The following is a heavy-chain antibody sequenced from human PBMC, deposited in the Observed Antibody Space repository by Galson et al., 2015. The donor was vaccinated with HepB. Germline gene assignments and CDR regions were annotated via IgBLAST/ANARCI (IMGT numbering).Heavy chain of an antibody. V-gene: IGHV3-23*01. CDR3: AKDYRPWLFVPMWLDD. J-gene: IGHJ4*02. D-gene: IGHD3-22*01. CDR2: IVGSGDST. CDR1: GFSFSNYG. Sequence: SLRLSCAASGFSFSNYGMSWVRQAPGKGLEWVSGIVGSGDSTYNADSVKGRFTISRDNSKNTLHLQMSSLRAEDTAVYFCAKDYRPWLFVPMWLDDWGQGTLVTVSS.